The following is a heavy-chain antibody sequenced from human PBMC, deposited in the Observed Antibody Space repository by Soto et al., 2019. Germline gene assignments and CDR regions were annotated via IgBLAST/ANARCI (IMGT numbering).Heavy chain of an antibody. CDR1: GGSASSGSYY. CDR2: IYYSGST. CDR3: ARDLGSSGWYVGP. V-gene: IGHV4-61*01. J-gene: IGHJ5*02. D-gene: IGHD6-19*01. Sequence: PSETLSLTCTVSGGSASSGSYYWSWIRQPPGKGLEWIGYIYYSGSTNYNPSLKSRVTISVDTSKNQFSLKLSSVTAADTAVYYCARDLGSSGWYVGPWGQGTLVTVSS.